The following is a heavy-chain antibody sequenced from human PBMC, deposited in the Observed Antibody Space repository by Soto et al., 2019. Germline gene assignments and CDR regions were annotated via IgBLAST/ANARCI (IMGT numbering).Heavy chain of an antibody. CDR3: ARDQTGITTTGGGRIDY. J-gene: IGHJ4*02. D-gene: IGHD6-13*01. V-gene: IGHV3-30-3*01. Sequence: QVQLVESGGGAVQPGRSLRLSCAASGFTFSSHAMHWVRQAPGKGLECVAIISYDGSNKYYGDSVRGRLTIPRDNSKNTIYLKMNSLRAEDTAVYYCARDQTGITTTGGGRIDYWGQGTLVTVSS. CDR2: ISYDGSNK. CDR1: GFTFSSHA.